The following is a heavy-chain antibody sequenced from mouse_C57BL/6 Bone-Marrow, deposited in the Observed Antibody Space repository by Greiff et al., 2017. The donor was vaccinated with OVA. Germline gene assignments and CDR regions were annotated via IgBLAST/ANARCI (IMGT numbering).Heavy chain of an antibody. Sequence: QVQLQQSGAELVRPGASVKLSCKASGYTFTDYYINWVKQRPGQGLEWIARIYPGSGNTYYNEKFKGKATLTAEKSSSTAYMPLSSLNSEDSAVLVCARDYCGVYWYFDVWGTGTTVTVSS. J-gene: IGHJ1*03. V-gene: IGHV1-76*01. CDR3: ARDYCGVYWYFDV. CDR2: IYPGSGNT. D-gene: IGHD2-13*01. CDR1: GYTFTDYY.